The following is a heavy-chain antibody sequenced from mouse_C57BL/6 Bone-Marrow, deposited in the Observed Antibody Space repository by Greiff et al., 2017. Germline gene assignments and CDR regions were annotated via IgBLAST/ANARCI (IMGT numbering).Heavy chain of an antibody. D-gene: IGHD2-4*01. CDR2: IWGVGST. J-gene: IGHJ4*01. CDR3: ASRGYDYDGAMDY. V-gene: IGHV2-6*01. CDR1: GFSLTSYG. Sequence: VKVEESGPGLVAPSQSLSITCTVSGFSLTSYGVDWVRQSPGTGLEWLGVIWGVGSTNYNYALKARLSISKDKSKSQVFLKMNSLPTDDTAMYYCASRGYDYDGAMDYWGQGTSVTVSS.